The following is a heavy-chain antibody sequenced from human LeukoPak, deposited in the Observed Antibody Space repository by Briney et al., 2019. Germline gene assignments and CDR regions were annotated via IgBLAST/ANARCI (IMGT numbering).Heavy chain of an antibody. CDR2: INHSGST. Sequence: SETLSLTCAVYGGSFSGYYWSWIRQPPGKGLEWIGEINHSGSTNYNPSLKSRVTISVDTSKNQCSLKLSSVTAADTAVYYCARGPHGSGSARDYYYYGMDVWGKGTTVTVSS. CDR1: GGSFSGYY. J-gene: IGHJ6*04. CDR3: ARGPHGSGSARDYYYYGMDV. V-gene: IGHV4-34*01. D-gene: IGHD3-10*01.